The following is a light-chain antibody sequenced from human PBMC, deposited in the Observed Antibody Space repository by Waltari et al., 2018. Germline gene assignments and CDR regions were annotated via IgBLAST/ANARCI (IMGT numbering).Light chain of an antibody. CDR1: SSDIGSYNL. CDR2: DVT. CDR3: SSYAGTSTSVL. V-gene: IGLV2-23*02. Sequence: QSALTQPASVSGSPGQSITISCSGTSSDIGSYNLVSWYQQHPGKAPKLLIYDVTERPSGVSDRFSGSKSGNAASLTISGLQAEYEADYYCSSYAGTSTSVLLGGGTKLTVL. J-gene: IGLJ2*01.